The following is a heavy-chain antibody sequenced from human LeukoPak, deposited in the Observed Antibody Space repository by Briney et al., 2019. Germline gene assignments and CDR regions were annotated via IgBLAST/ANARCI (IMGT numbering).Heavy chain of an antibody. CDR3: ARVALTTIYDSSGYKDYYYMDV. Sequence: GGSLRLSCAASGFTFSSYAMNWVRQAPGKGLEWVSYISSSSSTIYYADSVKGRFTISRDNAKNSLYLQMNSLRAEDTAVYYCARVALTTIYDSSGYKDYYYMDVWGKGTTVTVSS. CDR2: ISSSSSTI. CDR1: GFTFSSYA. J-gene: IGHJ6*03. V-gene: IGHV3-48*01. D-gene: IGHD3-22*01.